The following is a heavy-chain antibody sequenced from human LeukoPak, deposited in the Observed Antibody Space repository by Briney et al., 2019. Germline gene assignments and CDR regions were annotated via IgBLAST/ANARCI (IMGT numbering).Heavy chain of an antibody. J-gene: IGHJ3*02. CDR2: IYHSGST. CDR1: GSSISSPYY. Sequence: SETLSLTCAVSGSSISSPYYWGWIRQPPGKGLEWIGSIYHSGSTYYNPSLRSRVTISVDTSKKQFSLKLNSVTAADTAVYYCARNNTTTVSRASRRRRPNAIDIWGQGTMVTVSS. V-gene: IGHV4-38-2*01. CDR3: ARNNTTTVSRASRRRRPNAIDI. D-gene: IGHD1/OR15-1a*01.